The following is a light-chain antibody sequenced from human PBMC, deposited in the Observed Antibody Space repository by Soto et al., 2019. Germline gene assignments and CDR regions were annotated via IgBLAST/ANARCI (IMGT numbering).Light chain of an antibody. V-gene: IGKV3-20*01. J-gene: IGKJ1*01. CDR3: QQYGNSPTWT. CDR1: QTVRNNY. CDR2: GAS. Sequence: EIALTQSPGTLSLSPGERATLSCRASQTVRNNYLAWYQQKPGQAPRLLIYGASSRATGTPDRFSGSGSGTDFTLTISRLEPEDFAVYYCQQYGNSPTWTFGQGTKVDIK.